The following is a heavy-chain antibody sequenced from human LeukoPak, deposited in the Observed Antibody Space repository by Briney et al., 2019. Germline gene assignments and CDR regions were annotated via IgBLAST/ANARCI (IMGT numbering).Heavy chain of an antibody. CDR2: IYYSGST. CDR1: GGSISSSSYY. CDR3: ARQTIAVAVRFDY. Sequence: SETLSLTCTVSGGSISSSSYYWGWIRQPPGKGLEWIGSIYYSGSTYYNPSLKSRVTISVDTSKNQFSLKLSSVTAADTAVYYCARQTIAVAVRFDYWGQGTLVTVSS. V-gene: IGHV4-39*01. D-gene: IGHD6-19*01. J-gene: IGHJ4*02.